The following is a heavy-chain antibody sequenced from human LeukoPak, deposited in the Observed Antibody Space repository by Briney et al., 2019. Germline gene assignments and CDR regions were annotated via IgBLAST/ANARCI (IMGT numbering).Heavy chain of an antibody. D-gene: IGHD3-22*01. Sequence: GESLKISCKGSGYSFTSYWIGWVRQMPGKGLEWMGIIYPGDSDTRYSPSFQGQVTISADKSISTAYLQWSSLKASDTAMYYCARLDSSGYYYNNAFDIWGQGTMVTVSS. V-gene: IGHV5-51*01. J-gene: IGHJ3*02. CDR2: IYPGDSDT. CDR3: ARLDSSGYYYNNAFDI. CDR1: GYSFTSYW.